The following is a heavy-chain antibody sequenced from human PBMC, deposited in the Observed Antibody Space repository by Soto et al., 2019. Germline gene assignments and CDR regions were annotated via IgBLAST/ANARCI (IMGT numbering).Heavy chain of an antibody. CDR1: GFTFSSYG. CDR2: ISYDGSNT. Sequence: QVQLVESGGGVVQPGRSLRLSCVASGFTFSSYGMHWVRQAPGKGLEWVAIISYDGSNTYYADSVKGRFTISRDNSKNTXYXXMSSLRAEDTSVYCCAKEGGLSGSYYISSSYYFDYWGQGTLVTVSS. V-gene: IGHV3-30*18. J-gene: IGHJ4*02. D-gene: IGHD1-26*01. CDR3: AKEGGLSGSYYISSSYYFDY.